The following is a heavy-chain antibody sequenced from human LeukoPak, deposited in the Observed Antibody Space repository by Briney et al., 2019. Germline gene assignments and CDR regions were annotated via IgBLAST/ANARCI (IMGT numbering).Heavy chain of an antibody. CDR3: ARQVDNMVRGVRFPSTGPRKPLTPYYFDY. J-gene: IGHJ4*02. CDR1: GYSFTSYW. CDR2: IYPGDSDT. D-gene: IGHD3-10*01. V-gene: IGHV5-51*01. Sequence: GESLKISCKGSGYSFTSYWIGWVRQMPGKGLEWMGIIYPGDSDTRYSPSFQGQVTISADKSISTAYLQWSSLKASDTAMYYCARQVDNMVRGVRFPSTGPRKPLTPYYFDYWGQGTLVTVSS.